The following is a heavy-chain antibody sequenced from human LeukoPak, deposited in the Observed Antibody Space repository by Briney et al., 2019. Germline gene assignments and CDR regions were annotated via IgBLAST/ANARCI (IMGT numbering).Heavy chain of an antibody. CDR3: ARVNSLLWFGRIDY. Sequence: PSETLSLTCTVSGGSISSCYWSWIRQPPGKGLEWIGYIYYSGSTNYNPSLKSRVTISVDTSKNQFSLKLSSVTAADTAVYYCARVNSLLWFGRIDYWGQGTLVTVSS. CDR2: IYYSGST. J-gene: IGHJ4*02. V-gene: IGHV4-59*01. D-gene: IGHD3-10*01. CDR1: GGSISSCY.